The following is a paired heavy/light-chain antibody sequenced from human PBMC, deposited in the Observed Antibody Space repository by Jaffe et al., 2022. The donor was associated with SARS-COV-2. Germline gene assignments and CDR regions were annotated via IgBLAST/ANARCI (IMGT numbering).Light chain of an antibody. CDR1: QSVSRH. J-gene: IGKJ4*01. Sequence: EVVVTQSPVTLSVSPGERITLSCRASQSVSRHLAWYQQKPGQAPRLLIYDASTRATGFPARFSASGSGTEFTLTISSLQSEDFAVYYCQQYNQWPLTFGGGTKVEIK. CDR2: DAS. V-gene: IGKV3-15*01. CDR3: QQYNQWPLT.
Heavy chain of an antibody. CDR2: ISFDGVDT. V-gene: IGHV3-23*01. CDR3: AKSYYSGSGTHDQFYDY. Sequence: EVQLLESGGGLVQPGGSPRLSCAASGYTFSFYAMSWVRQAPGKGLEWVSSISFDGVDTYYADSVKGRFTVSRDNSQNRLYLQLSSLRAGDTAVYYCAKSYYSGSGTHDQFYDYWGQGTLVTVSS. CDR1: GYTFSFYA. J-gene: IGHJ4*02. D-gene: IGHD3-10*01.